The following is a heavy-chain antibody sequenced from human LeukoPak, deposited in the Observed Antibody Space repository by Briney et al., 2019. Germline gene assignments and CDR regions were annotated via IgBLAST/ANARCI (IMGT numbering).Heavy chain of an antibody. CDR3: ARVVRSGEFDY. CDR2: INPSGGST. V-gene: IGHV1-46*01. J-gene: IGHJ4*02. D-gene: IGHD1-26*01. Sequence: ASVEVSCKASGYTFTSYYMHWVRQAPGQGLEWMGIINPSGGSTSYAQKFQGRVTMTRDTSTSTVYMELSSLRSEDTAVYYCARVVRSGEFDYWGQGTLVTVSS. CDR1: GYTFTSYY.